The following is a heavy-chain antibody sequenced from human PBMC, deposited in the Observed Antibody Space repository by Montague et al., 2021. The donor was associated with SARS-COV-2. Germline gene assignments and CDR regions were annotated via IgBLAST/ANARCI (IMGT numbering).Heavy chain of an antibody. D-gene: IGHD3-10*01. V-gene: IGHV4-34*01. CDR1: GGSFSGYY. CDR3: ARVRYYGSGTSLGMDV. CDR2: INHSGST. Sequence: SETLSLTCAVYGGSFSGYYWSWIRQPTGKGLEWIGEINHSGSTNYNPSLKSRVTISVDTSKNQFSLKLGSVTAADTAVYYCARVRYYGSGTSLGMDVWGQGTTVTVSS. J-gene: IGHJ6*02.